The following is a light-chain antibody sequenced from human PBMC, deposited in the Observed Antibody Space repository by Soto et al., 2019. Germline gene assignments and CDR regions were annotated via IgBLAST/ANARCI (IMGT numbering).Light chain of an antibody. CDR1: QSISSW. J-gene: IGKJ1*01. CDR2: DAS. CDR3: QQYNSYSQT. V-gene: IGKV1-5*01. Sequence: DIXVTQSPSTLSASVGDRVTITCRASQSISSWLAWYQQKPGKAPKLLIYDASSLESGVPSRFSGSGSGTEFTLTISSLQPDDFATYYCQQYNSYSQTFGQGTKVDIK.